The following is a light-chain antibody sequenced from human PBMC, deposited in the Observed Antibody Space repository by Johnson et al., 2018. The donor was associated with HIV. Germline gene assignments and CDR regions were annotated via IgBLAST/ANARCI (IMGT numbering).Light chain of an antibody. Sequence: HSVLTQPPSVSAAPGQKVTISCSGSSSNIGNNYVSWYQQLPRTAPKLLIYDNNKRPSGIPDRFSGSKSDTSATLGITGLQTGDEAEYYCGTWDSSLSAYVFGTGTKVTVL. CDR1: SSNIGNNY. CDR3: GTWDSSLSAYV. CDR2: DNN. V-gene: IGLV1-51*01. J-gene: IGLJ1*01.